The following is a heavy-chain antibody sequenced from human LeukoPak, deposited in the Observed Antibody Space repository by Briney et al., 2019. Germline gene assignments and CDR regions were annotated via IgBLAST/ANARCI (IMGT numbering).Heavy chain of an antibody. V-gene: IGHV3-74*01. J-gene: IGHJ3*02. CDR2: INNDGSNT. D-gene: IGHD1-14*01. Sequence: GGSLRLSCAASGFTFGSYWMQWVRQTPEKGLVWVAHINNDGSNTICADSVKGRFTTSRDNAKNTLYLQMNSLRAEDTAVYYCARAGGSEPRIVAFDIWGQGTMVTVSS. CDR3: ARAGGSEPRIVAFDI. CDR1: GFTFGSYW.